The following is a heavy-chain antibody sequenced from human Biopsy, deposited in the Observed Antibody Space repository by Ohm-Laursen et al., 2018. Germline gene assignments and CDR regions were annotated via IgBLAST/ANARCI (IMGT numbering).Heavy chain of an antibody. Sequence: SLRLSCSASGFTFDDYAMHWVRQVPGKGLEWVSGISWNSDDIGYVDSVKGRFTISRDNARNALHLQMNSLRTEDTALYYCAKDLGLNYSDRFLFYYGMDVWGRGTTVTVSS. CDR1: GFTFDDYA. CDR3: AKDLGLNYSDRFLFYYGMDV. CDR2: ISWNSDDI. D-gene: IGHD4-17*01. V-gene: IGHV3-9*01. J-gene: IGHJ6*02.